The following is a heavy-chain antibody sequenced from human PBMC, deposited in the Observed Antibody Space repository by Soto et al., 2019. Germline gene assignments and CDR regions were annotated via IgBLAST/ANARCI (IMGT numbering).Heavy chain of an antibody. V-gene: IGHV3-11*03. J-gene: IGHJ5*02. CDR1: GFTLSDYY. CDR2: ISTNSRYT. Sequence: LSCAASGFTLSDYYMTWIRQVPGKGLEWISYISTNSRYTKYADSVKGRFTISRDDAKNSLYLQMNSLRVEDTAVYYCARVYDILTSAWLDPWGQGTLVTVSS. D-gene: IGHD3-9*01. CDR3: ARVYDILTSAWLDP.